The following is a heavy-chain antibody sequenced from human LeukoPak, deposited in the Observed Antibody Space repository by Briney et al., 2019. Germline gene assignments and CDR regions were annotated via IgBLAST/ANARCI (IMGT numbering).Heavy chain of an antibody. CDR3: ARDPPPVIVGGTTAGY. V-gene: IGHV1-2*02. D-gene: IGHD1-26*01. J-gene: IGHJ4*02. Sequence: ASVKVSCKASGYTFTGYYIHWVRQAPGQGLEWMGWINPNSGGTNYAQKFQGRVTMTRDTSINTAYMEVTRLKSDDTAIYYCARDPPPVIVGGTTAGYWGQGTLVTVSS. CDR1: GYTFTGYY. CDR2: INPNSGGT.